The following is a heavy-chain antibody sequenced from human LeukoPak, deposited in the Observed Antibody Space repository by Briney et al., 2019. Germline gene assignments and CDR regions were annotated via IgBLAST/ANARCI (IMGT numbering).Heavy chain of an antibody. V-gene: IGHV1-69*06. D-gene: IGHD3-9*01. CDR3: ARGAPSDILTGYWFDY. Sequence: GASVKVSCKASGGTFSSHVISWVRQAPGQGLEWVGGIIPIFGTANYAQKFQGRVTITADKSTSTAYMELSSLRSEDTAVYYCARGAPSDILTGYWFDYWGQGTLVTVSS. J-gene: IGHJ4*02. CDR2: IIPIFGTA. CDR1: GGTFSSHV.